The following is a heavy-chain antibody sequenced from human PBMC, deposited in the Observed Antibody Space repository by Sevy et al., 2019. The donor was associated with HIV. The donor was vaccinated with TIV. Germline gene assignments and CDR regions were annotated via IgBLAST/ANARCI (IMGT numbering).Heavy chain of an antibody. CDR1: GFTFSNYA. D-gene: IGHD6-19*01. J-gene: IGHJ4*02. CDR3: AKDIDSSGYYYFDY. Sequence: GGSLRLSCAATGFTFSNYAMHWVRQAPGKGMEWVAIIWSDGAYQYHGHSVKGRFTISRDNSKNTLYLQMNSLRAEVTALYYCAKDIDSSGYYYFDYWGQGTLVTVSS. CDR2: IWSDGAYQ. V-gene: IGHV3-33*06.